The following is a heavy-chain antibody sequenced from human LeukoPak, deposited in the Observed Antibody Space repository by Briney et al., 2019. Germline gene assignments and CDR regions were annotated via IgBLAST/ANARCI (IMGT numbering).Heavy chain of an antibody. D-gene: IGHD4-11*01. CDR2: MNPNSGNT. V-gene: IGHV1-8*01. J-gene: IGHJ2*01. CDR3: AIIEYGNSRGWYCDL. Sequence: ASVKVSCKASGYTFTSYDINWVRQATGQGLEWMGWMNPNSGNTGYAQKFQGRVTMTRNTSISTAYMELSSLRSEHASVYYCAIIEYGNSRGWYCDLWGRGTRVTVSS. CDR1: GYTFTSYD.